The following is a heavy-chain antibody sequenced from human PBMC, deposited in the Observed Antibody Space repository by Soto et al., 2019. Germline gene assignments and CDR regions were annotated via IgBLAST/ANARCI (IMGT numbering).Heavy chain of an antibody. CDR2: IYYSGST. V-gene: IGHV4-59*01. CDR1: GGSISSYY. CDR3: ASISSTIWAFDI. D-gene: IGHD2-2*01. Sequence: QVQLQESGPGLVKPSETLSLTCTVSGGSISSYYWSWIRQPPGKGLEWIGYIYYSGSTNYNHSLKSRVTISVDTSKNQFHLKLSSVTAADTAVYSCASISSTIWAFDIWGQGTIVTVSS. J-gene: IGHJ3*02.